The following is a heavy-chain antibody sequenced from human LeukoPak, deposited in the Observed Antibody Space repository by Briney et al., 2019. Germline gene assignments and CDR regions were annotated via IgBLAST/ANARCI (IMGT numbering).Heavy chain of an antibody. CDR2: IRSSSSYI. V-gene: IGHV3-21*01. D-gene: IGHD3-10*01. CDR3: ARERITMVRGFIGYFDY. CDR1: GFTFSSYS. J-gene: IGHJ4*02. Sequence: MAGGSLRLSCAASGFTFSSYSMNWVLQAPGKGLEWVSSIRSSSSYIYYADSVKGRFTISRDNAKNSLYLQMNSLRAEDTAVYYCARERITMVRGFIGYFDYWGQGTLVTVSS.